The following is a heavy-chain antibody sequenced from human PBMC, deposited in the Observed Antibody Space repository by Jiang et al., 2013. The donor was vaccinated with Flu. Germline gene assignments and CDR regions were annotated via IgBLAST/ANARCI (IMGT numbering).Heavy chain of an antibody. Sequence: VQLLESGGGVVQPGRSLRLSCAASGFTFSNYGMHWVRQAPGKGLEWVAVISYDGSNKYYADSVKGRFTISRDNSKNTLYLQMNSLRTEDTAVYYCAKDHPSGGSLAVYWGQGTLVTVSS. CDR2: ISYDGSNK. D-gene: IGHD2-15*01. J-gene: IGHJ4*02. V-gene: IGHV3-30*18. CDR3: AKDHPSGGSLAVY. CDR1: GFTFSNYG.